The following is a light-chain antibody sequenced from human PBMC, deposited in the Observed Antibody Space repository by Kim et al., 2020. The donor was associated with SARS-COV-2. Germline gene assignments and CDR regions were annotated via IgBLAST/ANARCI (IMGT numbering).Light chain of an antibody. CDR3: QQYDTYHT. Sequence: RSASVGDSVTITCRASQNINNWLAWYQVRPGRAPKLLIYKASNLESGVPSRFSGSGSGTEFTLTIYGLQPDDFATYYCQQYDTYHTFGQGTKLEI. J-gene: IGKJ2*01. V-gene: IGKV1-5*03. CDR1: QNINNW. CDR2: KAS.